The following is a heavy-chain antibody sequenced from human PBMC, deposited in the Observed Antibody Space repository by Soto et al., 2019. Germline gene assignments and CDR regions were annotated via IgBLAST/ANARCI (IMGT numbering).Heavy chain of an antibody. J-gene: IGHJ4*02. Sequence: QEQLVQSGSELKKPGASVKVSCKASGYTFTSYYMYWVRQAPGQGLEWMGIINPSDGSTSYAQKFQGRVAMXRXTSXSTVNMELSSLRSEDTAVYYCARGGHVRNIVVVTGKPIMEYWGQGTLVTISS. D-gene: IGHD2-21*02. CDR1: GYTFTSYY. CDR2: INPSDGST. CDR3: ARGGHVRNIVVVTGKPIMEY. V-gene: IGHV1-46*01.